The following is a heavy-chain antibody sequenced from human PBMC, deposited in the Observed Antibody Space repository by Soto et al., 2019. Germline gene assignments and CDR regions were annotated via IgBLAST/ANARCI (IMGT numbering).Heavy chain of an antibody. CDR2: ISGDGINK. J-gene: IGHJ4*02. V-gene: IGHV3-30*09. CDR3: ARRLTTSVTAMGY. CDR1: GFNFGDYA. D-gene: IGHD4-17*01. Sequence: QVQLVESGGGVVQPGRSLRLSCSGSGFNFGDYAINWVRQAPGKGLEWVAVISGDGINKYIPDSVKGRFVISRDNSKNSVFLQMSSLGPPDTATYYCARRLTTSVTAMGYWGQGTLVTVSS.